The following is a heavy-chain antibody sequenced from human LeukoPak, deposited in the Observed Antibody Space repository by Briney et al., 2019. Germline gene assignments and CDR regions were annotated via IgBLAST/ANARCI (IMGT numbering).Heavy chain of an antibody. D-gene: IGHD1-26*01. CDR1: GGSVSSGSYY. Sequence: PSETLSLTCTVSGGSVSSGSYYWSWIRQPPGKGLEWIGYLYYSGSTNYNPSLKSRVTISLDTSKNQFSLKLRSVPAADTAVYYCARGGGAPTFDYWGQGTLVTVSS. CDR2: LYYSGST. V-gene: IGHV4-61*01. CDR3: ARGGGAPTFDY. J-gene: IGHJ4*01.